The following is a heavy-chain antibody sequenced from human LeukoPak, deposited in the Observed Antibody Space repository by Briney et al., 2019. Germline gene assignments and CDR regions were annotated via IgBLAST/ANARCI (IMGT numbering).Heavy chain of an antibody. CDR2: INYTGGS. CDR1: GGSFTSTY. V-gene: IGHV4-34*01. Sequence: PSETLSLTCAVSGGSFTSTYGSWMCQPPGKGLEWIGEINYTGGSSYNPSLKSRVSISVYTPQSQFSLDLSSVTAADTAVYYCARFDYTNYPGGSGYCFDYWSQGTLVVVSS. J-gene: IGHJ4*02. CDR3: ARFDYTNYPGGSGYCFDY. D-gene: IGHD3-22*01.